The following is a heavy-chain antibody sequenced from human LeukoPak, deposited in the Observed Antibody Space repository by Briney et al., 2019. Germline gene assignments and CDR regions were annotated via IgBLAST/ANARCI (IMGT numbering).Heavy chain of an antibody. CDR1: GFTFSSYG. Sequence: GGSLRLSCAASGFTFSSYGMHWVRQAPGKGLEWVAFIRYDGSNKYYADSVKGRFTISRDNSKNTLYLHVNSLRPEDTAVYYCAKDWLQYFQHWGQGTLVTVSS. J-gene: IGHJ1*01. V-gene: IGHV3-30*02. D-gene: IGHD3-9*01. CDR3: AKDWLQYFQH. CDR2: IRYDGSNK.